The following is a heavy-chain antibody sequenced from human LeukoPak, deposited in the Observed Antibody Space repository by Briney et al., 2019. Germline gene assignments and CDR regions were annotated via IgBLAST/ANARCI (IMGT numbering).Heavy chain of an antibody. Sequence: GGSLRLSCAASGFTFRSYSMNWVRQAPGKGLEWVSSISSSSSYIYYADSVKGRFTISRDNAKSSLYLQMNSLRAEDTAVYYCERDSGGYSYGWDYWGQGTLVTVSS. CDR3: ERDSGGYSYGWDY. CDR1: GFTFRSYS. J-gene: IGHJ4*02. D-gene: IGHD5-18*01. V-gene: IGHV3-21*01. CDR2: ISSSSSYI.